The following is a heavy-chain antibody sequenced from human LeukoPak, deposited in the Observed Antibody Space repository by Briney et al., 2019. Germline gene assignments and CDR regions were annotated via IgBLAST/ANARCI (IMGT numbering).Heavy chain of an antibody. V-gene: IGHV3-48*01. J-gene: IGHJ4*02. CDR3: ARVDTSCFDY. CDR2: ISSSSSII. D-gene: IGHD2-2*01. Sequence: ETLSLTCTVSGGSISSYYWSWIRQPPGKGLEWVSYISSSSSIIYYADSVKGRFTISRDNAKKSLHLQMNSLRAEDTAVYFCARVDTSCFDYWGQGTLVTVSS. CDR1: GGSISSYY.